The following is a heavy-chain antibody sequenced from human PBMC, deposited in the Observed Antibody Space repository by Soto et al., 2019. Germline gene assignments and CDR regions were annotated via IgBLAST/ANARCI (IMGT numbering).Heavy chain of an antibody. Sequence: QVQLHESGPGLVKPSQTLSLTCSVSGGSIGSGNYYWSWIRQHPGKDLEWIGYIYNSGGTYYNPSLKSRVTISADTSKNQFSLNLNSVTAADTAVYYCARGLVSDTLIRGPFDYWGQGTRLSASS. V-gene: IGHV4-31*03. D-gene: IGHD3-10*01. J-gene: IGHJ4*02. CDR3: ARGLVSDTLIRGPFDY. CDR2: IYNSGGT. CDR1: GGSIGSGNYY.